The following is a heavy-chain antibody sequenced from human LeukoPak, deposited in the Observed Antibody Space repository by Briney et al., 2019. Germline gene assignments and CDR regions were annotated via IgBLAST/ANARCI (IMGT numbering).Heavy chain of an antibody. CDR3: AREAGRY. CDR1: GFTFSSYA. V-gene: IGHV3-30-3*01. CDR2: ISYDGSNK. Sequence: GRSLRLSCAASGFTFSSYAMHWVRQAPGMGLEWVVVISYDGSNKYYADSVKGRFTISRDNSKNTLYLQMNSLRAEDTALYYCAREAGRYWGQGTLVTVSS. J-gene: IGHJ4*02.